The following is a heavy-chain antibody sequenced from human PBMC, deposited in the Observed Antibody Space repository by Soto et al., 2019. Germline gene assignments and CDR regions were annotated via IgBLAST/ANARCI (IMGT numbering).Heavy chain of an antibody. D-gene: IGHD2-2*01. Sequence: SETLSLTCTVSGGSISSYYWSWIRQPPGKGLEWIGYIYYSGSTNYNPSLKSRVTISVDTSKNQFSLKLSSVTAADTAVYYCARGAVPAANYYYYYMDVWGKGTTVTVSS. CDR2: IYYSGST. V-gene: IGHV4-59*01. CDR1: GGSISSYY. CDR3: ARGAVPAANYYYYYMDV. J-gene: IGHJ6*03.